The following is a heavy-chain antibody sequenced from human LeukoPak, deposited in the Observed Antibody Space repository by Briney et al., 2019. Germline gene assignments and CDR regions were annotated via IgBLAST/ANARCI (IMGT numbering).Heavy chain of an antibody. Sequence: GGSLRLSCAASGFTFSDYAMHWVRQAPGKGLEYVSAISTDGGGTYYVNSVKGRFTISRDNSKNTLYLQMGSLRADDMAVYYCARYGSGSYYHYWGQGTLVTVSS. V-gene: IGHV3-64*01. CDR1: GFTFSDYA. CDR3: ARYGSGSYYHY. J-gene: IGHJ4*02. D-gene: IGHD3-10*01. CDR2: ISTDGGGT.